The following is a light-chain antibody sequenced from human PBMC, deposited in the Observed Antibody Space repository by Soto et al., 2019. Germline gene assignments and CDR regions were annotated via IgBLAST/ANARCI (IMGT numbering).Light chain of an antibody. CDR3: HQYDDWPRT. CDR1: QSVRSN. Sequence: EIVMTQFPATLSVSPGERATLSCRASQSVRSNLAWYQQKPGQAPRLLIFAASTRATVIPARFRGSGSGTEFTLTISSLQSEDFAVYYCHQYDDWPRTFGQGTKVDIK. V-gene: IGKV3-15*01. J-gene: IGKJ1*01. CDR2: AAS.